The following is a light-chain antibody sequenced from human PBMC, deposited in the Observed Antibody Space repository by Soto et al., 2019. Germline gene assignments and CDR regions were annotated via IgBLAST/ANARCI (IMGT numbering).Light chain of an antibody. CDR1: QSLLHSNGYNY. CDR3: MQALQTPLT. CDR2: LGS. V-gene: IGKV2-28*01. J-gene: IGKJ4*01. Sequence: DVVLTQSPLSLPVTLGQPASISCRSSQSLLHSNGYNYLDWYLQKPGQSPQPLIYLGSNRASGVPDRISGSGSGTDFTLKISRVEAEDVGVYYCMQALQTPLTFGGGTKVDIK.